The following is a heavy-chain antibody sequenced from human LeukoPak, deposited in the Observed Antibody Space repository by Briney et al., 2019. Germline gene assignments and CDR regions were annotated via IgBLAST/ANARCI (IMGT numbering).Heavy chain of an antibody. J-gene: IGHJ3*01. CDR3: ASAIAIPAWAFDL. V-gene: IGHV4-59*01. D-gene: IGHD6-13*01. CDR1: GDSIRSYY. Sequence: SETLSLTCTVSGDSIRSYYWSWIRQPPGKGLEWIGYIYYSGSTNYNPSLKSRVTISVDTSKNQFSLKLNSVTAADTAVYYCASAIAIPAWAFDLWGQGTVVTVSS. CDR2: IYYSGST.